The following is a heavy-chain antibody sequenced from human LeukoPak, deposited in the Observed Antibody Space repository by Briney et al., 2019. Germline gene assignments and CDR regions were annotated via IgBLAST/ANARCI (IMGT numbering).Heavy chain of an antibody. Sequence: PGGSLRPSCAASGFSFSAYWMSWVRQTPEKGLEFVANIKQDGSVKNYMDSLKGRSTISRDNARESLYLEINSLRADDTAVYYCARDPDSSAFDLWGQGALVTVSS. CDR3: ARDPDSSAFDL. CDR2: IKQDGSVK. V-gene: IGHV3-7*01. J-gene: IGHJ4*02. CDR1: GFSFSAYW.